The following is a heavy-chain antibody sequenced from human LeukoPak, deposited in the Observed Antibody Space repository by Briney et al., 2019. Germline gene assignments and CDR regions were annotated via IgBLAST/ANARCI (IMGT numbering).Heavy chain of an antibody. CDR3: AITGMSSYSDY. J-gene: IGHJ4*02. Sequence: GGSLRLSCAASGFTFDDYAMHWVRQAPGKGLEWVSGISWNSGSIGYADSVKGRFTISRDNAKNSLYLQMNSLRAEDTAVYYCAITGMSSYSDYWGQGTLVTVSS. CDR1: GFTFDDYA. CDR2: ISWNSGSI. D-gene: IGHD3-16*01. V-gene: IGHV3-9*01.